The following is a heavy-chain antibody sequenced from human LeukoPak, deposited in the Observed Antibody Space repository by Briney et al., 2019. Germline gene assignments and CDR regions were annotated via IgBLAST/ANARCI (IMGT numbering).Heavy chain of an antibody. J-gene: IGHJ4*02. Sequence: PGGSLRLSCAASGFTFSSYAMGWVRQAPGKGLEWVSGISGSGAGTYYADSVKGRFTISRDNSKNTLYLQMNSLRAEDTAEYYCAKAAGHIVAVTATNWGQGTLVTVSS. CDR3: AKAAGHIVAVTATN. CDR1: GFTFSSYA. V-gene: IGHV3-23*01. D-gene: IGHD2-21*02. CDR2: ISGSGAGT.